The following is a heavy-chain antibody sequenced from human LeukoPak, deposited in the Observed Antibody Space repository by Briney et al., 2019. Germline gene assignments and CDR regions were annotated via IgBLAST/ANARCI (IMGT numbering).Heavy chain of an antibody. CDR1: GFTFSSYA. D-gene: IGHD4-11*01. CDR3: ARDMDDYSNSFDY. J-gene: IGHJ4*02. V-gene: IGHV3-30-3*01. Sequence: GGSLRLSCAASGFTFSSYAMRWVRKAPGKGLEWVAVISYDGSNKYYADSVKGRFTISRDNSKNTLYLQMNSLRAEDTAVYYCARDMDDYSNSFDYWGQGTLVTVSS. CDR2: ISYDGSNK.